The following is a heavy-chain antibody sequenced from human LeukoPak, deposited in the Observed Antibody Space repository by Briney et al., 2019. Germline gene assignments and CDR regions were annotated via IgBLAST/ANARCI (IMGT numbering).Heavy chain of an antibody. D-gene: IGHD3-22*01. V-gene: IGHV4-39*07. CDR3: ARGMITMIVGDAFDI. J-gene: IGHJ3*02. CDR2: IYYSGST. CDR1: GGSISSSSYY. Sequence: PSETLSLTCTVSGGSISSSSYYWGWIRQPPGKGLEWIGSIYYSGSTYYNPSLKSRVTISVDTSKNQFSLNLSSVTAADTAVYYCARGMITMIVGDAFDIWGQGTMVTVSS.